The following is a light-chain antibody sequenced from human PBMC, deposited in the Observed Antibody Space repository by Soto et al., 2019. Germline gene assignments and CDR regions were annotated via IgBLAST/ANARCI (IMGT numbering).Light chain of an antibody. CDR1: SSNIGSNY. CDR3: AAWDASLSDHVV. Sequence: QAVLTQPPSASGTPGQRVTISCSGSSSNIGSNYVYWYQQLPGTAPKLLIYRNNQRPSGVPDRFSGSTSGTSASLAISGLRYEDEADYYCAAWDASLSDHVVFGGGTKLTVL. CDR2: RNN. J-gene: IGLJ2*01. V-gene: IGLV1-47*01.